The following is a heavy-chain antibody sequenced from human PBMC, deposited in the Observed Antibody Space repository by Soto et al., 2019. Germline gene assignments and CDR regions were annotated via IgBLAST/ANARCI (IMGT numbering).Heavy chain of an antibody. Sequence: GGSLRLSCAASGFTFSSYSMNWVRQAPGKGLEWVSSISSSSSYVYYADSVKGRFTISRDNAKNSLYLQMNSLRAEDTAVYYCATTPETYYDILTGYSRPGRNFDYWGQGTLVTVSS. CDR2: ISSSSSYV. D-gene: IGHD3-9*01. CDR1: GFTFSSYS. J-gene: IGHJ4*02. V-gene: IGHV3-21*01. CDR3: ATTPETYYDILTGYSRPGRNFDY.